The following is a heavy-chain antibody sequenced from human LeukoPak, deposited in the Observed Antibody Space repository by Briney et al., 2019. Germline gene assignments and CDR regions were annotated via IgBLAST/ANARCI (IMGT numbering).Heavy chain of an antibody. CDR3: AGSEAATWFDP. D-gene: IGHD2-15*01. V-gene: IGHV1-69*04. Sequence: GASVKVSCKASAGTFSSYAISWVRQAPAQGLEWMGRIIPIFGVANYAQKFQGRVTITADKSTSTAYMEMSSLRSEDTAVYYRAGSEAATWFDPWDQGTLVTVP. J-gene: IGHJ5*02. CDR2: IIPIFGVA. CDR1: AGTFSSYA.